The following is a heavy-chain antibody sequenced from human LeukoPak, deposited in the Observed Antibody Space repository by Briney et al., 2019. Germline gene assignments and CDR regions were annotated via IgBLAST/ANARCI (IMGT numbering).Heavy chain of an antibody. CDR2: ISGSGVTT. CDR1: GFIFSSDS. Sequence: PGGSLRLSCATSGFIFSSDSMIWVRQAPGKGLEWVSVISGSGVTTYYADSVKGRFTISRDNSKNTLNLQMNSLRDEDTAVYYCAKNHYSGSATPDEGFDYWGQGTLVTVSS. J-gene: IGHJ4*02. CDR3: AKNHYSGSATPDEGFDY. D-gene: IGHD3-10*01. V-gene: IGHV3-23*01.